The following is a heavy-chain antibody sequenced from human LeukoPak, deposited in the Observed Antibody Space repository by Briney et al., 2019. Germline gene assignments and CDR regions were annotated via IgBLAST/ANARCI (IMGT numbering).Heavy chain of an antibody. J-gene: IGHJ4*01. CDR2: IYYSGST. D-gene: IGHD6-13*01. Sequence: PSETLSLTCTVSGGSISSYYWNWIRQPPGKGLGWVGYIYYSGSTNYNPSLKSRVTISVDTSKNQFSLKLSSVTAADTAVYYCAGWGAGTGSFDYWGQGTLVTVSS. CDR1: GGSISSYY. CDR3: AGWGAGTGSFDY. V-gene: IGHV4-59*08.